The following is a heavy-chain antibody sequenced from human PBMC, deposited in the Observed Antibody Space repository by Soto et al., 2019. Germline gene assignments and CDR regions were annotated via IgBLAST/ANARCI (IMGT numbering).Heavy chain of an antibody. J-gene: IGHJ4*02. V-gene: IGHV3-23*01. CDR1: GFNFNNYA. Sequence: VHLLESGGGLVQPGGSLRLSCATSGFNFNNYAMSWVRQAPGERLEWVSFISSSGGTTYYADSVKGRFTISRDNSRNTVFLHMITLGAEDTAIYYCATFMTLTGPGWGQASEYWGQGTRVTVSS. CDR3: ATFMTLTGPGWGQASEY. CDR2: ISSSGGTT. D-gene: IGHD3-9*01.